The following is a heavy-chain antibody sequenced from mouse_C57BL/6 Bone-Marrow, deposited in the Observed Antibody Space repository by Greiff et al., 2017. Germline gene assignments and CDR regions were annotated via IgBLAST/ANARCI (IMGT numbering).Heavy chain of an antibody. D-gene: IGHD1-1*01. Sequence: QVQLQQSGPELVKPGASVKISCKASGYTFTDYYINWVKQRPGQGLEWIGWICPGSGSTYYNEKFKGKATFTVDQSSSKTYMLLSSLTSESSAVYFCARYFYYYSSNLYYAMDYWGQGTSVTVSS. J-gene: IGHJ4*01. CDR1: GYTFTDYY. CDR3: ARYFYYYSSNLYYAMDY. CDR2: ICPGSGST. V-gene: IGHV1-75*01.